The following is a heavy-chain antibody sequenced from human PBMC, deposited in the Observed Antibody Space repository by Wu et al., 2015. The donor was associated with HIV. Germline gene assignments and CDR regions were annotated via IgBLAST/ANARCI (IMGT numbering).Heavy chain of an antibody. J-gene: IGHJ6*02. D-gene: IGHD3-10*01. CDR3: ARGITMVRGVISYYYYGMDV. Sequence: QVQLVQSGAEVKKPGASVKVSCKASGYTFTSYDINWVRQATGQGLEWMGWMNPNSSNTGYAQKFQGRVTMTRNTSISTAYMELSSLRSEDTAVYYCARGITMVRGVISYYYYGMDVWGQGTTVTVSS. CDR1: GYTFTSYD. CDR2: MNPNSSNT. V-gene: IGHV1-8*01.